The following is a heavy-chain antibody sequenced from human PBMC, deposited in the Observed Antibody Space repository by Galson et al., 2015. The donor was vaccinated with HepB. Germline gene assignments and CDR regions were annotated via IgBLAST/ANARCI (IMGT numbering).Heavy chain of an antibody. Sequence: SVKVSCKASGSTFSDYYMHWVRQAPGQGFEWMGRINPNSGVTKTAQKFQGRVTMTTDTSITTGYMELSRLRSDDTAVYYCARDPGIAAVGSYLQHWGQGTLVTVSS. D-gene: IGHD6-13*01. CDR1: GSTFSDYY. J-gene: IGHJ1*01. V-gene: IGHV1-2*06. CDR2: INPNSGVT. CDR3: ARDPGIAAVGSYLQH.